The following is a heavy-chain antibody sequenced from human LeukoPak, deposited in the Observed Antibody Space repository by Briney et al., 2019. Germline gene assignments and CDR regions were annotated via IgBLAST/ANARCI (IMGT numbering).Heavy chain of an antibody. CDR2: INPSGDTT. CDR3: ARGYYDFDY. CDR1: GYTFTSYN. Sequence: ASVKVSCKASGYTFTSYNMHWVRQAPGQGLEWMGIINPSGDTTNYAQKFQGRVTMTRDTSTSTVYMDLSSLRSEDTAFYYCARGYYDFDYWGKGTLVTVSS. J-gene: IGHJ4*02. D-gene: IGHD3-22*01. V-gene: IGHV1-46*01.